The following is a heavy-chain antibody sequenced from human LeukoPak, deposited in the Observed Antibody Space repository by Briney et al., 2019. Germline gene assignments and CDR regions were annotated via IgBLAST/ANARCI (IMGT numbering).Heavy chain of an antibody. J-gene: IGHJ3*02. CDR1: GGSISSSSYY. Sequence: SETLSLTCTVSGGSISSSSYYWGWIRQPPGKGLEWIGNIYYSGSTYYNPSLKSRVTISVDTSKKQLSLRLSSVTAADTAVYYCAKEAPTDYAFDIWGQGTMVTVSS. V-gene: IGHV4-39*07. D-gene: IGHD3/OR15-3a*01. CDR2: IYYSGST. CDR3: AKEAPTDYAFDI.